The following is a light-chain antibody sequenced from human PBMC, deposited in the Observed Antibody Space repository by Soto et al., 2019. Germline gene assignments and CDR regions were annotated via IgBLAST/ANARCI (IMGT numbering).Light chain of an antibody. CDR2: DAS. Sequence: DIQMTQSTSSLSASVGDRVTITCQASQDISNYLNWYQQKPAKAPKLLIYDASNLETGVPSRFSGSEYGTDYTITIRSLQPEDIATSYCPQSDKLPYTFGQGTKLYIK. V-gene: IGKV1-33*01. CDR3: PQSDKLPYT. J-gene: IGKJ2*01. CDR1: QDISNY.